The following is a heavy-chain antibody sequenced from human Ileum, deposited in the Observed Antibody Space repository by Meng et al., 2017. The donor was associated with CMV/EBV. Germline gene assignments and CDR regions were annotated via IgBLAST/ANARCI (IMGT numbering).Heavy chain of an antibody. D-gene: IGHD2-15*01. CDR1: GITFDVFA. CDR3: VKGLLGYCSRNSCPYYGMDV. CDR2: ISWDGGNI. Sequence: SLKISCAASGITFDVFAMQWVRQAPGKGLEWVSGISWDGGNIDYADSVKGRFTISRDNAKNSLYLQMNSLRAEDTAVYYCVKGLLGYCSRNSCPYYGMDVWGQGTTVTGSS. V-gene: IGHV3-9*01. J-gene: IGHJ6*02.